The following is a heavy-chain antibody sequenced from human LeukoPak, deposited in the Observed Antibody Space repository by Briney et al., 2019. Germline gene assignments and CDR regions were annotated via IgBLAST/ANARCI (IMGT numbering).Heavy chain of an antibody. Sequence: PGGSLRLSCAASGFTFSSYSMNWVRQAPGKGLEWVSSISSSSSYIYYADSVKGRFTISRDNAKNSLYLQMNSLRAEDTAVYYCARNPYDILTGYPFFDYWGQGTLVTVSS. CDR3: ARNPYDILTGYPFFDY. D-gene: IGHD3-9*01. CDR2: ISSSSSYI. J-gene: IGHJ4*02. CDR1: GFTFSSYS. V-gene: IGHV3-21*01.